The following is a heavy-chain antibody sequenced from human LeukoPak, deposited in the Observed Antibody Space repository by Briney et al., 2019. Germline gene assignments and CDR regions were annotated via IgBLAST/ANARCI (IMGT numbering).Heavy chain of an antibody. CDR1: GGSIRGYY. D-gene: IGHD4-11*01. Sequence: SETLSLTCAVSGGSIRGYYWSWIRQPAGKGLEWIGRIYASGSTTYNPSLKSRVTMSVDTSKNRFSLKLSSVTAADTAVYYCARDLSVTTWFDPWGQGTLVIVSS. CDR2: IYASGST. CDR3: ARDLSVTTWFDP. J-gene: IGHJ5*02. V-gene: IGHV4-4*07.